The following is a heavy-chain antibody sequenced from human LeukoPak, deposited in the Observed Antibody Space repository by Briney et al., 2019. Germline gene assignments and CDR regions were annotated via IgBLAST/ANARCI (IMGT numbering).Heavy chain of an antibody. J-gene: IGHJ4*02. CDR1: GGTFSSYA. CDR3: ARDLNYYDSSGYYRVLDY. V-gene: IGHV1-69*13. Sequence: SVKVSCKASGGTFSSYAISWVRQAPGQGLEWMGGIIPIFGTANYAQKFQGRVTITADESTSTAYMELSSLRSEDTAVYYCARDLNYYDSSGYYRVLDYWGQGTLVTVSS. CDR2: IIPIFGTA. D-gene: IGHD3-22*01.